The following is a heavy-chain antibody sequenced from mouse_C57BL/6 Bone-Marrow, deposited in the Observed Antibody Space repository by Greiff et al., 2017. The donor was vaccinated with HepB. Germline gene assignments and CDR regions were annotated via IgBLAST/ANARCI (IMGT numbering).Heavy chain of an antibody. J-gene: IGHJ1*03. Sequence: QVQLQQSGAELVKPGASVKLSCKASGYTFTSYWMHWVKQRPGQGLEWIGMIHPNSGSTNYNEKFKSKATLTVDKSSSTAYMQLSSLTSEDSAVYDCARGGTTVVALYGYFDVWGTGTTVTVSS. D-gene: IGHD1-1*01. CDR2: IHPNSGST. CDR1: GYTFTSYW. CDR3: ARGGTTVVALYGYFDV. V-gene: IGHV1-64*01.